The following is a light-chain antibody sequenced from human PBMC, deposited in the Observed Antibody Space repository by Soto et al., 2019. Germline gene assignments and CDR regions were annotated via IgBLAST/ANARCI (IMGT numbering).Light chain of an antibody. CDR2: EVN. Sequence: QSALTQPPSASGSPGQSVTISCTGTSSDVGGYNYVSWYQQHPGKVPKLMVYEVNKRPSGVPDRFSGSKSGNTASLTVSVLQAEDEADYYCTSYAGGNNVFGTGTKLTLL. V-gene: IGLV2-8*01. CDR3: TSYAGGNNV. CDR1: SSDVGGYNY. J-gene: IGLJ1*01.